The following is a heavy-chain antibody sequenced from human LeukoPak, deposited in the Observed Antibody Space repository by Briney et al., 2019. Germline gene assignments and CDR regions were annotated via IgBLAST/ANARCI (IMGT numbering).Heavy chain of an antibody. CDR1: GGSIAKYY. Sequence: PSETLSLTCAVSGGSIAKYYWTWVRQPPGKRLEWIGYTHHSGSTNYNPFLKSRVTMAVDTSKNQFSLNLSSVTAADTAVYYCARVQRSAGGFDSWGQGTLVTVSS. D-gene: IGHD3-3*01. V-gene: IGHV4-59*01. CDR3: ARVQRSAGGFDS. CDR2: THHSGST. J-gene: IGHJ5*01.